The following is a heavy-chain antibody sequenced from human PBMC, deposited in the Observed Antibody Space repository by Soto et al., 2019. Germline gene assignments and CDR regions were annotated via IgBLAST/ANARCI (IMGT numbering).Heavy chain of an antibody. J-gene: IGHJ6*02. D-gene: IGHD2-2*01. Sequence: GGSLRLSCVASGFTFTSSSMHWVRQAPGKGLEWVAYVSIDGNTKYYADSVKGRFTVSRDNSKNTVFLQINSLRPEDTALYYCESDPLHCNSVLCRMNGMDVWGQGTTVTVSS. CDR3: ESDPLHCNSVLCRMNGMDV. CDR1: GFTFTSSS. CDR2: VSIDGNTK. V-gene: IGHV3-30*01.